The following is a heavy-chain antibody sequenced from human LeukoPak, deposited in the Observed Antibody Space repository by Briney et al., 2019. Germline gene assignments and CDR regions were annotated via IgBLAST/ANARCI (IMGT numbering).Heavy chain of an antibody. J-gene: IGHJ4*02. CDR2: ISYDGSNK. CDR1: GFTFSSYA. Sequence: GGSLSLSCAASGFTFSSYAMHWVRQAPGKGLEWVAVISYDGSNKYYADSVKGRFTIPRDNSKNTLYLQMNSLRAEDTAVYYCARGGYYHNWGQGTLVTVSS. CDR3: ARGGYYHN. V-gene: IGHV3-30-3*01. D-gene: IGHD3-9*01.